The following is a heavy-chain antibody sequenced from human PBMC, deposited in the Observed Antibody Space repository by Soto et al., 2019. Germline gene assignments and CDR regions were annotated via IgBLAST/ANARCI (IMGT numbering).Heavy chain of an antibody. CDR2: INHSGST. J-gene: IGHJ4*02. V-gene: IGHV4-34*01. CDR1: GGSFSGYY. CDR3: ARGRRAAVTIDY. D-gene: IGHD4-17*01. Sequence: QVQLQQWGAGLLKPSETLSLTCAVYGGSFSGYYWSWIRQPPGKGLEWIGEINHSGSTNYNPSLKSRVTTSVGTSRNEFSLKLSSVTAADTAVYYCARGRRAAVTIDYWGQGTLVTVSS.